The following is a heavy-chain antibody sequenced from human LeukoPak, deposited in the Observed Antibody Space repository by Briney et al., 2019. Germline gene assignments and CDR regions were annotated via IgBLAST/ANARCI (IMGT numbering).Heavy chain of an antibody. V-gene: IGHV3-23*01. CDR2: ISGSGGST. CDR1: GFTFSSYA. D-gene: IGHD2-2*01. Sequence: GGSLRLSCAASGFTFSSYAMSWVRQAPGKGLEWVSAISGSGGSTYYADSVKGRFTISRDNSKNTLYLQMNSLSAEDTAVYYCAKRHCSSTSCYRSYYFDYWGQGTLVTVSS. CDR3: AKRHCSSTSCYRSYYFDY. J-gene: IGHJ4*02.